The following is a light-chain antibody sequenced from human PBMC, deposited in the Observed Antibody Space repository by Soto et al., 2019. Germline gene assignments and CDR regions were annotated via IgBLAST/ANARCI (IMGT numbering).Light chain of an antibody. CDR3: QQRSNWPPIVT. V-gene: IGKV3-11*01. CDR2: AAS. CDR1: QSVSSY. J-gene: IGKJ2*01. Sequence: EIVLTQSPATLSLSPGERATLSCRASQSVSSYLAWYQQKPSQAPRLLIYAASDRATGIPARFSGSGSGTDFTLTISTLEPEVFAVYYCQQRSNWPPIVTFGQGTKLEIK.